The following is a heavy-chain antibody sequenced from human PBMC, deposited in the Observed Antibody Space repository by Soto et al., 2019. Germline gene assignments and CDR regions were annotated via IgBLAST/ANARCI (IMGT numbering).Heavy chain of an antibody. CDR2: IIPIFGTA. V-gene: IGHV1-69*13. Sequence: SVKVSCKASGGTFSSYAISWVRQAPRQGLEWMGGIIPIFGTANYAQKFEGRVTITADESTSTAYMELSSLRSEEPAVYYCARAPPLTYSYGSGSYYNGYWYFDLWGRGTLVTVSS. D-gene: IGHD3-10*01. CDR1: GGTFSSYA. CDR3: ARAPPLTYSYGSGSYYNGYWYFDL. J-gene: IGHJ2*01.